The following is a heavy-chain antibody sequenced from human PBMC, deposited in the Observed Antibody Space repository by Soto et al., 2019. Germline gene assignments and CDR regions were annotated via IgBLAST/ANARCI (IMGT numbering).Heavy chain of an antibody. D-gene: IGHD5-12*01. CDR3: ARVEWLRPTNYYYYYYMDV. V-gene: IGHV1-18*01. Sequence: ASVKVSCKASGYTFTSYGISWVRQAPGQGLEWMGWISAYNGNTNYAQKLQGRVTMTTDTSTSTAYMELRSLRSDDTAVYYCARVEWLRPTNYYYYYYMDVWGKGTTVTVSS. CDR1: GYTFTSYG. CDR2: ISAYNGNT. J-gene: IGHJ6*03.